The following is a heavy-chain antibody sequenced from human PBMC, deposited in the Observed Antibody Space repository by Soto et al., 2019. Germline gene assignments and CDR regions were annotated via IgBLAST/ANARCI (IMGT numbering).Heavy chain of an antibody. J-gene: IGHJ4*02. CDR2: ISSSSGTI. D-gene: IGHD6-13*01. Sequence: PGGSLRLSCAASGFTFSDYYMTWNRQAPGSGLEWVSYISSSSGTISYANSVKGRFTIPRDNAQNSLYMQMTSLRAEDTAVYYCARGTYRSKTDFDYWGQGTLVTVSS. CDR1: GFTFSDYY. CDR3: ARGTYRSKTDFDY. V-gene: IGHV3-11*01.